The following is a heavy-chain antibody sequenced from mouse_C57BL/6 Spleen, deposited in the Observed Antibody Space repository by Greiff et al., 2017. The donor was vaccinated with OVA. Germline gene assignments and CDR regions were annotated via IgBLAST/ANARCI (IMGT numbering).Heavy chain of an antibody. CDR3: ARKGTLPYYFDY. D-gene: IGHD2-1*01. V-gene: IGHV1-59*01. CDR2: IDPSDSYT. Sequence: QVQLQQPGAELVRPGTSVKLSCKASGYTFTSYWMHWVKQRPGQGLEWIGVIDPSDSYTNYNQKFKGKATLTVDTSSSTAYMQLSSLTSEDSAVYYCARKGTLPYYFDYWGQGTTRTVSS. J-gene: IGHJ2*01. CDR1: GYTFTSYW.